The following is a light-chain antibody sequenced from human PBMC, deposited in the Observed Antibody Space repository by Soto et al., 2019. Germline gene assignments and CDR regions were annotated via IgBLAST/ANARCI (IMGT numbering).Light chain of an antibody. Sequence: QPALTQPASVSGSTGQSITISCTGTSSDVGGYNYVSWYQQHPGKAPKLMIYDVSNRPSGVSNRFSGSKSGNTASLTISGLQAEDEADYYCSSYTSSRTRVFGTGTKLTVL. CDR2: DVS. CDR3: SSYTSSRTRV. V-gene: IGLV2-14*01. J-gene: IGLJ1*01. CDR1: SSDVGGYNY.